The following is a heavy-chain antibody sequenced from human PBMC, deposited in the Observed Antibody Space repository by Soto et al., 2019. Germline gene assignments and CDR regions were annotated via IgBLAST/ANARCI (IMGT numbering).Heavy chain of an antibody. D-gene: IGHD7-27*01. CDR2: IYRGGST. J-gene: IGHJ4*02. CDR3: ARDHGDADY. Sequence: EVQLVESGGGLVQPGGSLSLSCAASVFTVSTKYMSWFRQAPGQGLEWESVIYRGGSTFYADSVRGRFTISRDNAKNTVNLQMISLRAEETAVYYCARDHGDADYCCQGTMVLDST. V-gene: IGHV3-66*01. CDR1: VFTVSTKY.